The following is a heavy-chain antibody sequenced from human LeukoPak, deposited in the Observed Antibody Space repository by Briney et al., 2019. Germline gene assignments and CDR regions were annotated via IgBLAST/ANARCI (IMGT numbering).Heavy chain of an antibody. CDR1: GFTISNYW. D-gene: IGHD3-3*01. Sequence: GGSLRLSCVGSGFTISNYWTHWVRQAPGTGLVWVSRTHPDGSITTYADSVKGRFTISRDNAKNTLYLQMNSLRAEDTAVYYCARDFTPEWFDIHWGQGTLVTVS. J-gene: IGHJ4*02. V-gene: IGHV3-74*03. CDR2: THPDGSIT. CDR3: ARDFTPEWFDIH.